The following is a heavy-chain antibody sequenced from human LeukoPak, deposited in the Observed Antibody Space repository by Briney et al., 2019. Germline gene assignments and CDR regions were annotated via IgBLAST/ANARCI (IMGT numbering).Heavy chain of an antibody. CDR3: AKGTPEYRDGYSYYAY. D-gene: IGHD5-24*01. J-gene: IGHJ4*02. CDR1: GFTFSTYA. Sequence: PGGSLRLSCEASGFTFSTYAMTWVRQAPGRGLEWVADISGSGGSTYFADSMRGRFTISRDNSKNTLHLHMSNLRAEDTAVYYCAKGTPEYRDGYSYYAYWGQGTLVTVSS. CDR2: ISGSGGST. V-gene: IGHV3-23*01.